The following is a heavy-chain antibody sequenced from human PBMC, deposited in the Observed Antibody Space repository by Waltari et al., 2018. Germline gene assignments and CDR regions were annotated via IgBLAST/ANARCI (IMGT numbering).Heavy chain of an antibody. Sequence: QVQLVESGGGVVQPGRSLRLSCAASGFTFSSYGMHWVRQAPGKGLEWVAVISDDGSNKYYADSVKGRFTISRDNSKNTLYLQMNSLRAEDTAVYYCAKGQVFWSGSTDYWGQGTLVTVSS. CDR3: AKGQVFWSGSTDY. J-gene: IGHJ4*02. V-gene: IGHV3-30*18. CDR1: GFTFSSYG. CDR2: ISDDGSNK. D-gene: IGHD3-3*01.